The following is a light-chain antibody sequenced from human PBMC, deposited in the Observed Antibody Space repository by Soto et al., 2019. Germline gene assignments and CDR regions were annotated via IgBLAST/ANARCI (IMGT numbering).Light chain of an antibody. CDR2: GTG. J-gene: IGKJ2*01. CDR1: QSVSSSY. V-gene: IGKV3-20*01. CDR3: QQYSSTPHT. Sequence: EIVLTQSPGTLSLSPGQRATLSCRASQSVSSSYLAWYQHKCGQAPRLLMFGTGSRATGITDRFRGTGSGTDFTHIVNKLEPEDFAVYYCQQYSSTPHTFGQGTKVDIK.